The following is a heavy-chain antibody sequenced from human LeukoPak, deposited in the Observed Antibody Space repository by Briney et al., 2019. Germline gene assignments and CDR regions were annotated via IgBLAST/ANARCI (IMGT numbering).Heavy chain of an antibody. J-gene: IGHJ4*02. D-gene: IGHD2-2*01. Sequence: GGSLRLSCAASGFTVSSKYMSWVRQAPGKGLEWVSIFYSGGGSTSYADSVKGRFTISRDNAKNSLYLQVNSLRDEDTAVYYCAGSSALSFDYWGQGTLVTVSS. CDR3: AGSSALSFDY. V-gene: IGHV3-66*01. CDR2: FYSGGGST. CDR1: GFTVSSKY.